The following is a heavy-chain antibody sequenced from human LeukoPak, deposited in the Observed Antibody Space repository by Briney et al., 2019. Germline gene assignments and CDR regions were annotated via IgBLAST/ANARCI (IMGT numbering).Heavy chain of an antibody. CDR2: LSHAGAGT. CDR1: EITPTSDA. Sequence: GGSLRLSTATSEITPTSDAMSFVRQAPEQRLECVSPLSHAGAGTFYTDSVKRRFTISRDNSKNTLYLEVNSLRAEDTAVYYCAKDLGGKPYYYYGWDVSGQGTTVTVSS. V-gene: IGHV3-23*01. J-gene: IGHJ6*02. CDR3: AKDLGGKPYYYYGWDV.